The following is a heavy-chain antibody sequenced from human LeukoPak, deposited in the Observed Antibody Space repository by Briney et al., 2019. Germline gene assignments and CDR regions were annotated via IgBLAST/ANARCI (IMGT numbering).Heavy chain of an antibody. D-gene: IGHD3-10*01. CDR3: ARGPDPVVRGPRRAFDL. V-gene: IGHV3-30-3*01. CDR2: ISYDGSRQ. Sequence: GGSLRLSCAASGFTFTYYAMHWVRRASGKGLELVALISYDGSRQYYTDSVKGRFIISRDDSKNTVYLQMNSLGVGDTALYYCARGPDPVVRGPRRAFDLWGQGTMVTVSS. CDR1: GFTFTYYA. J-gene: IGHJ3*01.